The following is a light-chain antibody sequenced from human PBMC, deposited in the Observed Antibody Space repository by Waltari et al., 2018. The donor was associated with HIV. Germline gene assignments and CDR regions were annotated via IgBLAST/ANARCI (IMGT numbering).Light chain of an antibody. CDR1: SSNIGSNT. J-gene: IGLJ2*01. Sequence: QSVLTQPPSASGTPGQRVTISCSGSSSNIGSNTVTWYQQLPGTAPKLLIYRNIRRPAGAPDLVSASKSGTSSSRAISGLQSEDEADYYCAAWDDGLIGPNVLFGGGTKLTVL. V-gene: IGLV1-44*01. CDR3: AAWDDGLIGPNVL. CDR2: RNI.